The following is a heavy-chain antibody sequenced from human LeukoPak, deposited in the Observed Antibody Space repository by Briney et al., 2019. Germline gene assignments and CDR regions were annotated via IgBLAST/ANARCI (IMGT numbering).Heavy chain of an antibody. V-gene: IGHV4-4*07. CDR2: IYTSGST. CDR1: GGSISSYY. Sequence: NPSETLSLTCVVSGGSISSYYWSWIRQPAGKGLEWIGRIYTSGSTNYNPSLKSRVTMSVDTSKNQFSLKLSSVTAADTAVYYCARALVVPAAMGNWFDPWGQGTLVTVSS. D-gene: IGHD2-2*01. J-gene: IGHJ5*02. CDR3: ARALVVPAAMGNWFDP.